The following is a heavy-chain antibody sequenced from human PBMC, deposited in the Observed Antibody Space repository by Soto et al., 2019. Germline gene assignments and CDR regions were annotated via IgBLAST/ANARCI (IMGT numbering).Heavy chain of an antibody. D-gene: IGHD1-26*01. CDR1: GFTFSNYA. CDR2: ISGSGGST. Sequence: EVQLLESGGGLVEPGGSLRLSCAASGFTFSNYAMNWVRQAPGKGLEWVSAISGSGGSTYYADSVKGRFTISRDTSKNTLYVQMKSLRAEDTAVYYCTKNALQGASVGKNWFDPWGQGTLVTVSS. V-gene: IGHV3-23*01. J-gene: IGHJ5*02. CDR3: TKNALQGASVGKNWFDP.